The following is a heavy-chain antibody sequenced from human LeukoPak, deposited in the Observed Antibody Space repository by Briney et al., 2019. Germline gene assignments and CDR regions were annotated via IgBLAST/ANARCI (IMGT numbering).Heavy chain of an antibody. D-gene: IGHD2-2*01. CDR2: IYSGGST. J-gene: IGHJ4*02. V-gene: IGHV3-66*02. Sequence: GGSPRLSCAASGFTVSSNYMSWVRQAPGKGLEWVSVIYSGGSTYYADSVKGRFTISRDNSKNTLYLQMNSLRAEDTAVYYCARDYQLLYFDYWGQGTLVTVSS. CDR3: ARDYQLLYFDY. CDR1: GFTVSSNY.